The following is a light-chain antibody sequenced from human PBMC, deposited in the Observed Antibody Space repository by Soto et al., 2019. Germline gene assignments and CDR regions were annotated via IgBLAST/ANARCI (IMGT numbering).Light chain of an antibody. CDR3: QQHNAWPLT. J-gene: IGKJ3*01. Sequence: IVLTQSPGTLSVSPGERVILSCRASQTLRNNLAWYQQKPGQAPRLLIYGAFTRATGIPARFSGSGSGTESTLTISSLQSEDFAIYYCQQHNAWPLTFGPGTKLDLK. CDR1: QTLRNN. CDR2: GAF. V-gene: IGKV3D-15*01.